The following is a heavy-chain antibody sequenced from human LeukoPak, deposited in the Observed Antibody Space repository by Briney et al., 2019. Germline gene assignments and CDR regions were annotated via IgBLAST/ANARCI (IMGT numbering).Heavy chain of an antibody. CDR1: GFSFSSCA. J-gene: IGHJ5*02. CDR2: IRYDANSK. Sequence: QAGGSLRLSCAASGFSFSSCAMHWVRQAPGKGLEWVAFIRYDANSKYYADSVKGRFTISRDNSKDTLYLQMTSLRIEDTAVYYCTKGDDYGANTRLPKYNWFDPWGQGTLVTVSS. V-gene: IGHV3-30*02. D-gene: IGHD4-23*01. CDR3: TKGDDYGANTRLPKYNWFDP.